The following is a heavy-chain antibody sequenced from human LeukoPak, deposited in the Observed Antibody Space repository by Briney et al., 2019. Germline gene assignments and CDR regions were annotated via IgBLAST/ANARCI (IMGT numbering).Heavy chain of an antibody. Sequence: GGSLRLSCAASGFTFSDYYMTWIRQPPGKGLEWISYISSSGSTLDYADSVKGRFTISRDNAKNSVSLQMNSLRAEDTAVYYCARSEKNYDFWTGEDYWGQGTLVTVSS. D-gene: IGHD3-3*01. CDR3: ARSEKNYDFWTGEDY. CDR1: GFTFSDYY. V-gene: IGHV3-11*04. CDR2: ISSSGSTL. J-gene: IGHJ1*01.